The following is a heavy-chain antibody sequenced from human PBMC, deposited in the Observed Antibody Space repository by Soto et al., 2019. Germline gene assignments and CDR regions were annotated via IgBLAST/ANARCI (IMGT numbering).Heavy chain of an antibody. J-gene: IGHJ6*02. D-gene: IGHD2-2*01. V-gene: IGHV3-23*01. CDR2: ISGSGAGT. CDR3: AKAPLRECTITSCYVMDV. CDR1: GFTFSNYA. Sequence: EVQLLESGGGLVQPGGSLRLSCAASGFTFSNYAMTWVRQAPGKGLEWVSTISGSGAGTYYAASVKGRFTISRDNSKNTLYLQMSSLRAEDTAVYYCAKAPLRECTITSCYVMDVWGQGTTVTVSS.